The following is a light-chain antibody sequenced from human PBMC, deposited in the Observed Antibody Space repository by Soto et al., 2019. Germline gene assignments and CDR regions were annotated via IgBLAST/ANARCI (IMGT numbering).Light chain of an antibody. CDR3: QSYDNRLGGSRV. CDR1: TSNIGANFD. J-gene: IGLJ3*02. V-gene: IGLV1-40*01. Sequence: QSVLTQPPAVSGAPGQRVSISCSGNTSNIGANFDVNWYQQFPGAAPKLLISVNTNRPSGVPDRFSASKSGTSASLAITGLQAEDEADDYCQSYDNRLGGSRVFGGGTKLTVL. CDR2: VNT.